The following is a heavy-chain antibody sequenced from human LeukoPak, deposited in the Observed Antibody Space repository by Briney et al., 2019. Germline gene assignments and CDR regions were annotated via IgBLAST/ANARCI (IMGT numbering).Heavy chain of an antibody. J-gene: IGHJ3*02. D-gene: IGHD1-1*01. Sequence: SGTLSLTCAVSGGSISSSNWWSWVRQPPGKGLEWIGEIYHSGSTNYNPSLKSRVTISVDKSKNQFSLNLSSVTAADTAVYYCARDGLYATTGTTDAFDIWGQGTMVTASS. V-gene: IGHV4-4*02. CDR1: GGSISSSNW. CDR3: ARDGLYATTGTTDAFDI. CDR2: IYHSGST.